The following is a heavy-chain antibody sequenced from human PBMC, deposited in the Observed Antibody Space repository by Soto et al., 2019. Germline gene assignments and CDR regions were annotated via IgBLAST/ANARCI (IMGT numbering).Heavy chain of an antibody. D-gene: IGHD3-10*01. CDR2: FGGSADIT. CDR3: ATIGAWSNYVFDY. CDR1: GFTFSSHT. J-gene: IGHJ4*02. V-gene: IGHV3-23*01. Sequence: PGGSLSLSCATSGFTFSSHTRSWVRQAPGKGLEWVSGFSGSGEWVSGFGGSADITFYANSVKGRFTISRDNSKDTVYLQMNSLRADDTAVYYCATIGAWSNYVFDYWGQGTLVTVSS.